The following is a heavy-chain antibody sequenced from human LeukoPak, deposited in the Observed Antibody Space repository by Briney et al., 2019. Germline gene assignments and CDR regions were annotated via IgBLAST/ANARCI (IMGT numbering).Heavy chain of an antibody. CDR1: GGSFSGYY. V-gene: IGHV4-34*01. CDR3: ARGHSVGAYDY. CDR2: INHSGST. Sequence: SETLSLTCAVHGGSFSGYYWSWIRQPPGKGLEWIGEINHSGSTNYNPSLKSRVTISVDTSKNQFSLKLSSVTAADTAVYYCARGHSVGAYDYWGQGTLVTVSS. J-gene: IGHJ4*02. D-gene: IGHD1-26*01.